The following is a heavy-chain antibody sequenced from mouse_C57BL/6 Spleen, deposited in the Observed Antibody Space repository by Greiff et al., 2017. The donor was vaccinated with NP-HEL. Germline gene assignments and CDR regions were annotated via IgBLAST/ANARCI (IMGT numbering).Heavy chain of an antibody. J-gene: IGHJ4*01. D-gene: IGHD2-3*01. CDR2: IYPGDGDT. CDR3: ARSGDGYYDAMDY. CDR1: GYAFSSSW. Sequence: QVQLKQSGPELVKPGASVKISCKASGYAFSSSWMNWVKQRPGQGLEWIGRIYPGDGDTNYNGKFKGKATLTADKSSSTAYMQHSSITAEDAAVYFCARSGDGYYDAMDYWGQGTSVTVSS. V-gene: IGHV1-82*01.